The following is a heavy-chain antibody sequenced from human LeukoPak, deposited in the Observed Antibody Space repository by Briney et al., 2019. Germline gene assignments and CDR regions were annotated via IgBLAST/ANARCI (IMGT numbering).Heavy chain of an antibody. CDR3: ARGRTGLLDY. CDR1: GFTFSSYG. J-gene: IGHJ4*02. Sequence: GSLRLSCAASGFTFSSYGMSWVRQAPGKGLEWVSVIYSSGTTYYADSVKGRFTISRDNSKNTFSLQMNSLRAEDTALYYCARGRTGLLDYWGQGTLVTVSS. CDR2: IYSSGTT. D-gene: IGHD7-27*01. V-gene: IGHV3-66*01.